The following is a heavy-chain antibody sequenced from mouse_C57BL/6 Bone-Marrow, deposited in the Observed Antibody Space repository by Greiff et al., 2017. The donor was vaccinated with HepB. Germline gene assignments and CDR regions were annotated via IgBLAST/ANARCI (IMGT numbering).Heavy chain of an antibody. CDR2: IDPSDSYT. V-gene: IGHV1-69*01. Sequence: VQLQQPGAELVMPGASVKLSCKASGYTFTSYWMHWVKQRPGQGLEWIGEIDPSDSYTNYNQKFKGKSTLTVDKSSSTAYMQLSSLTSEDAAVYYGASEETGCFAYWGQGTLVTVSA. J-gene: IGHJ3*01. CDR1: GYTFTSYW. CDR3: ASEETGCFAY. D-gene: IGHD4-1*01.